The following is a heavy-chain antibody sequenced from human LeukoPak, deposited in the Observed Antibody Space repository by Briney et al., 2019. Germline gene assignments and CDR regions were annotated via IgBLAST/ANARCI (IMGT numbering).Heavy chain of an antibody. V-gene: IGHV3-48*01. CDR1: GFNFSIYS. J-gene: IGHJ5*02. CDR3: TRHHGNYPSWFDP. D-gene: IGHD4-17*01. CDR2: ITRSSTTI. Sequence: GGSLRLSCAASGFNFSIYSMNWVRQAPGKGLEWVSYITRSSTTIYYADSVKGRFTISRDNAKNSLYLQMYSLRAEDTALYYCTRHHGNYPSWFDPWGQGTLVTVSS.